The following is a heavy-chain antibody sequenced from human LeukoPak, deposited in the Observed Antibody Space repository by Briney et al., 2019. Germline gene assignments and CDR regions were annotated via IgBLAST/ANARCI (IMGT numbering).Heavy chain of an antibody. V-gene: IGHV4-39*02. D-gene: IGHD6-6*01. CDR3: ARDSIAARRHAFDI. Sequence: TPSETLSLTCTVSGGSISSDSDYWGWVRQPPGEGLEWIGSFYSSGSTYSNPSLKSRVTISVDTSKNQFSLNLRSVAAADTAVYYCARDSIAARRHAFDIWGQGTMVTVSS. J-gene: IGHJ3*02. CDR1: GGSISSDSDY. CDR2: FYSSGST.